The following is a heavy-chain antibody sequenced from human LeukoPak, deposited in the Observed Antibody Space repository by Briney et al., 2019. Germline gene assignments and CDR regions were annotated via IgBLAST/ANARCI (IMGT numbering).Heavy chain of an antibody. Sequence: SETLSLTCTVSAGSITNYYWSWIRRPPGKGLEWIGYISYSGNTNYNPSLKSRVTISVDTSKNQFSLRLTSVTAADTAVYYCARSGGYASGLAYWGQGTLVTVSS. CDR3: ARSGGYASGLAY. J-gene: IGHJ4*02. D-gene: IGHD5-12*01. CDR1: AGSITNYY. V-gene: IGHV4-59*01. CDR2: ISYSGNT.